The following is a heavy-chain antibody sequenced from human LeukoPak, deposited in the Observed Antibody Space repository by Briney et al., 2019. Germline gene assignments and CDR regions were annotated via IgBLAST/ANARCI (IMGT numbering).Heavy chain of an antibody. CDR2: INPDSGRT. V-gene: IGHV1-2*02. J-gene: IGHJ3*01. CDR3: ARTYNYDSSGYKGDAFDV. D-gene: IGHD3-22*01. CDR1: GYRFIDYY. Sequence: ASVKVSCKASGYRFIDYYMHWVRQAPGQGLEWMGWINPDSGRTNYGQKFQGRVTMTRDTSISTGYMELSRLTSDVTAVYYCARTYNYDSSGYKGDAFDVWGQGTMVTVSS.